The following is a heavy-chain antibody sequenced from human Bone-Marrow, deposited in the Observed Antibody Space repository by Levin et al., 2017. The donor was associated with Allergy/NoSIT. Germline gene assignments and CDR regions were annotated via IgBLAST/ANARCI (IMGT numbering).Heavy chain of an antibody. V-gene: IGHV1-24*01. CDR3: GTGQVGGDSPRAWYYGLGV. CDR2: FDPEDGER. J-gene: IGHJ6*02. D-gene: IGHD2-21*02. Sequence: GESLKISCKVSGYTLSELSMHWVRQAPGKGLEWMGGFDPEDGERIYAQKFQGRVTMFDDTSTDTAYMELSSLRSEDTAVYYCGTGQVGGDSPRAWYYGLGVWGQGTTVTVSS. CDR1: GYTLSELS.